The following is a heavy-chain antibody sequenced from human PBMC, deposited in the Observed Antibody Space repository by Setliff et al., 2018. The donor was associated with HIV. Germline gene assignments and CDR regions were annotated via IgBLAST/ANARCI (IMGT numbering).Heavy chain of an antibody. Sequence: GGSLRLSCAASGFTFSRYAMNRVRQAPGKGLEWVSTIGASGDSTYYADPVRGRFTISRDNAKSSLFLQMKSLRVEDTALYYCAKSLSPGDYYNFLSGYSPFDYWGQGTRVTVSS. D-gene: IGHD3-3*01. CDR2: IGASGDST. CDR3: AKSLSPGDYYNFLSGYSPFDY. CDR1: GFTFSRYA. J-gene: IGHJ4*02. V-gene: IGHV3-23*01.